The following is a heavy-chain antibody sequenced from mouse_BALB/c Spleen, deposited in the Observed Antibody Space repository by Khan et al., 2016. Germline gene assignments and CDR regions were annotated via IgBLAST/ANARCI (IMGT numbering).Heavy chain of an antibody. CDR3: AGGKRGRADDYLDY. Sequence: EVELVESGGGLVQPGGSLKLSCAASGYTFTSYTMPWVRQTPGKSLEWIAYISNGGDGTYYPDTVKARSTIPRDNAKTTLYLQMSSLKSEDTAMYYYAGGKRGRADDYLDYWGQGTTVTVSS. J-gene: IGHJ2*01. V-gene: IGHV5-12-2*01. CDR1: GYTFTSYT. CDR2: ISNGGDGT.